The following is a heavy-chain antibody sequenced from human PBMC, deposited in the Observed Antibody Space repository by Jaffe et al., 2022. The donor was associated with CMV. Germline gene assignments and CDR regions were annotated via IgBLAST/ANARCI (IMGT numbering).Heavy chain of an antibody. CDR2: ISSSSSYI. CDR1: GFTFSSYS. J-gene: IGHJ4*02. D-gene: IGHD3-16*02. CDR3: ARGYNYDYVWGSYHCDY. Sequence: EVQLVESGGGLVKPGGSLRLSCAASGFTFSSYSMNWVRQAPGKGLEWVSSISSSSSYIYYADSVKGRFTISRDNAKNSLYLQMNSLRAEDTAVYYCARGYNYDYVWGSYHCDYWGQGTLVTVSS. V-gene: IGHV3-21*01.